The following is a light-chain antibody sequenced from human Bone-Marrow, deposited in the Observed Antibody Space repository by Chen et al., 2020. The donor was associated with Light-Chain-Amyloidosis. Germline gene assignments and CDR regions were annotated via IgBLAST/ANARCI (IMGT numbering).Light chain of an antibody. V-gene: IGLV2-14*01. CDR2: EVT. J-gene: IGLJ1*01. CDR3: SSYTITNTLV. CDR1: SSDVGGDNH. Sequence: QSALTQPASVSGSPGQSITISCTGTSSDVGGDNHVSWYQQHPAKAPKLMIYEVTNRPSWVPDRFSGSKSDNTASLTISGLQTEDGADYFCSSYTITNTLVFGSGTRVTVL.